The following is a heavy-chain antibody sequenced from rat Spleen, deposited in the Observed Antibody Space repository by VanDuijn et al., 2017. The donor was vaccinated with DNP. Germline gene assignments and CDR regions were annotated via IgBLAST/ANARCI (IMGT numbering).Heavy chain of an antibody. CDR1: GFTFSDHY. Sequence: EVQLVESGGALVQPGRSLKLSCAASGFTFSDHYMAWVRPAPKKGLEWVASISPSGGSTYYRDSVKGRFTISRDNAKSTLYLQMDSLRSEDTATYYCATDSAPITTVVPLGWYFDFWGPGTMVTVSS. CDR2: ISPSGGST. J-gene: IGHJ1*01. D-gene: IGHD1-1*01. CDR3: ATDSAPITTVVPLGWYFDF. V-gene: IGHV5-27*01.